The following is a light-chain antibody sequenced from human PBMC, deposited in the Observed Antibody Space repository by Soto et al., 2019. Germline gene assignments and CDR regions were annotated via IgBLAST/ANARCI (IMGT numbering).Light chain of an antibody. V-gene: IGKV1-5*01. J-gene: IGKJ2*01. CDR1: QSISSW. CDR3: QQYNSYSGYT. CDR2: DAS. Sequence: DLQMTQSPSTLSASVGDRVTITCRASQSISSWLAWYQQKPGKAPKLLIYDASSLESGVPSRFSGSGSGTEFTLTISSLQPDDFATYYCQQYNSYSGYTFGQETKLEIK.